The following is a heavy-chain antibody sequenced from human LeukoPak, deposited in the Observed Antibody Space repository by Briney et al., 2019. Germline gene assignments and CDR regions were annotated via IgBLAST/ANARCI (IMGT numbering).Heavy chain of an antibody. V-gene: IGHV1-8*01. CDR2: MNPNSGNT. D-gene: IGHD4-17*01. Sequence: GASVKVSCKASGYTFTSYDINWVRQATGQGLEWMGWMNPNSGNTGYAQKFQGRVTMTRNTSISTAYMELSSLRSEDTAVYYCARGTLHDYGDYACFDYWGQGTLVTFSS. CDR3: ARGTLHDYGDYACFDY. CDR1: GYTFTSYD. J-gene: IGHJ4*02.